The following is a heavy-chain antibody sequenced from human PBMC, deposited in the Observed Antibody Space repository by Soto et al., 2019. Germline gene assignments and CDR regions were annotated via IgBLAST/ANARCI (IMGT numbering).Heavy chain of an antibody. Sequence: SVKVSCKASGGTFSIYAISGVLQAPLQWLDWMGGIIPIFGTANYAQKFQGRVTITADESTSTAYMELSSLRSEDTAVYYCARAYNWNEADWFDPWGQGTLVTVSS. J-gene: IGHJ5*02. CDR1: GGTFSIYA. V-gene: IGHV1-69*13. CDR2: IIPIFGTA. D-gene: IGHD1-20*01. CDR3: ARAYNWNEADWFDP.